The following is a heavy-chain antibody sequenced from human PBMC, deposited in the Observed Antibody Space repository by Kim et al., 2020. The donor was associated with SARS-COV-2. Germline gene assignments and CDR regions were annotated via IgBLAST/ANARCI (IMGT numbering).Heavy chain of an antibody. CDR3: ARETAASDGSWVDF. V-gene: IGHV3-30*04. J-gene: IGHJ4*02. D-gene: IGHD6-13*01. CDR1: GFTFSSYP. CDR2: ISYDGTYE. Sequence: GGSLRLSCAASGFTFSSYPMHWVRQAPGKGLEGMAIISYDGTYEYYADSVKGRFTISRDNSKNTLSLQMNSLRGEDTAVYYCARETAASDGSWVDFWGQGTLVTVSS.